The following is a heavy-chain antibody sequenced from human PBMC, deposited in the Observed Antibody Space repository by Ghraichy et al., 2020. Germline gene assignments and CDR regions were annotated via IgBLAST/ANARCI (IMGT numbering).Heavy chain of an antibody. CDR3: ARSFRSFCGGDCYPRLNYYQDV. CDR2: IYYSGNT. D-gene: IGHD2-21*02. V-gene: IGHV4-59*01. CDR1: GGSMNNYY. J-gene: IGHJ6*03. Sequence: SETLSLTCTVSGGSMNNYYWSWIRQPPGKGLEWIGHIYYSGNTNYNPSLMGRISISVDTSKNQFSLEVNSVTAADTAVYFCARSFRSFCGGDCYPRLNYYQDVWGKGTTVSVSS.